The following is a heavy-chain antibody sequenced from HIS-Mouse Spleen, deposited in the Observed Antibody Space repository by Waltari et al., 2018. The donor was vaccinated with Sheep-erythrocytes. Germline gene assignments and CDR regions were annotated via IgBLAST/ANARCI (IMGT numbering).Heavy chain of an antibody. CDR1: GGSISSSSYY. V-gene: IGHV4-39*07. Sequence: QLQLQESGPGLVKPSETLSLTCTVSGGSISSSSYYWGWIRQPPRKGLGWVGGIYYSGSTYYNPSLKSRVTISVDTSKNQFSLKLSSVTAADTAVYYCARVSVAARFDYWGQGTLVTVSS. CDR3: ARVSVAARFDY. D-gene: IGHD6-6*01. J-gene: IGHJ4*02. CDR2: IYYSGST.